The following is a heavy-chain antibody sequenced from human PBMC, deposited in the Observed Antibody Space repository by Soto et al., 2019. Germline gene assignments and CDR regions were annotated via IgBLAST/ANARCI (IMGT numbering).Heavy chain of an antibody. CDR1: GDSISRHY. J-gene: IGHJ4*02. V-gene: IGHV4-4*07. CDR2: IYTSGST. D-gene: IGHD3-10*01. CDR3: ASGGRWFGESLDY. Sequence: PSAPGSLTGPVSGDSISRHYGNLLRKPAGKGLEWIGRIYTSGSTNYNPSLKSRVTMSVDTSKNQFSLKLSSVTAADTAVYYCASGGRWFGESLDYWGQGTPVTVSS.